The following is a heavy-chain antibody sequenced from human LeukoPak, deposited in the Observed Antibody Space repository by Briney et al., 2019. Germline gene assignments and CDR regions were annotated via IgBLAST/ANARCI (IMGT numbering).Heavy chain of an antibody. CDR1: GFTFSSYG. V-gene: IGHV3-30*03. D-gene: IGHD3-22*01. CDR2: ISYDGSNK. Sequence: GGSLRPSCAASGFTFSSYGMHWVRQAPGKGLEWVAVISYDGSNKYYADSVKGRFTISRDNSKNTLYLQMNSLRAEDTAVYYCARGTTNYYDSRDFEFDYWGQGTLVTVSS. J-gene: IGHJ4*02. CDR3: ARGTTNYYDSRDFEFDY.